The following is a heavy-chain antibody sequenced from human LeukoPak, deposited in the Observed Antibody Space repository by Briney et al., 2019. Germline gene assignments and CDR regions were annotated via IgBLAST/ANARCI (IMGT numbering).Heavy chain of an antibody. CDR2: IGSDNKP. J-gene: IGHJ6*02. Sequence: GGSLRLSCAASGFTFSRYWMSWVRQAPEKGLEWVSSIGSDNKPHYSESVKGRFAISRDNSKSMLFLQLNSLRAEDTALYYCARDLHYVAMDVWGQGTTVTVSS. V-gene: IGHV3-23*01. CDR1: GFTFSRYW. D-gene: IGHD3-10*02. CDR3: ARDLHYVAMDV.